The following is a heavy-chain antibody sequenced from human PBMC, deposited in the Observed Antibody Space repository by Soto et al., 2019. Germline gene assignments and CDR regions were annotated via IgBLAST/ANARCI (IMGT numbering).Heavy chain of an antibody. V-gene: IGHV3-53*01. CDR3: GTPPGGGGY. J-gene: IGHJ4*02. CDR1: GFTVSNNY. D-gene: IGHD3-10*01. Sequence: EVQLVESGGGLIQPGGSLRLSCAVSGFTVSNNYMSWVRQAPGKGLEGVSVIYSGGYTAYGDAVKGRFTISRDNSKNTLLPKRISLGADHRGVVYGGTPPGGGGYWGQGTVVTVSS. CDR2: IYSGGYT.